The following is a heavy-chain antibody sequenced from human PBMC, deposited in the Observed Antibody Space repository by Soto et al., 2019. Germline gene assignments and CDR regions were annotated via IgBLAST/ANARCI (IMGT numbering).Heavy chain of an antibody. D-gene: IGHD5-18*01. V-gene: IGHV4-4*02. CDR2: IYHSGST. CDR1: SGSISSSNW. Sequence: QVQLQESGPGLVKPSGTLSLTCAVSSGSISSSNWCGWFLQPPGKGREWIEEIYHSGSTNHNPSLKSRVTISVDKAKNQFSLKLSSVTAADTAVYYCARVVDTGMHTSGSAFDIWGQGTMVTVSS. CDR3: ARVVDTGMHTSGSAFDI. J-gene: IGHJ3*02.